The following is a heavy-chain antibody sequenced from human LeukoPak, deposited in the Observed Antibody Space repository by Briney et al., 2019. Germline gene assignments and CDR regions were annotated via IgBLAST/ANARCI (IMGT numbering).Heavy chain of an antibody. CDR3: ATVSEY. Sequence: GGSLKLSCEASGFTFNYFWMHWVRQVPGKGLVWVSGINNDGTATYYADSVKGRFTISRDDAKNTVYLQMNGLRAEDTTVYSCATVSEYWGQGTLVTVSS. V-gene: IGHV3-74*01. J-gene: IGHJ4*02. CDR2: INNDGTAT. CDR1: GFTFNYFW.